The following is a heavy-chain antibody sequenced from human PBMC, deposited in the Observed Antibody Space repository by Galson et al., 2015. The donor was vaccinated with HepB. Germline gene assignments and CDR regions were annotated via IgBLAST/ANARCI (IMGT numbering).Heavy chain of an antibody. J-gene: IGHJ5*01. D-gene: IGHD3-16*01. CDR2: IKQKGSEK. Sequence: SLRLSCAASGFSFSDYLMGWVRQAPGTGLEWVANIKQKGSEKDYVDSVKGRFVISRDDAHNSLYLQMGSLRVEDTAVYYCTRMGGLGWQRTPNWFGAWGHGTLVTVSS. V-gene: IGHV3-7*01. CDR3: TRMGGLGWQRTPNWFGA. CDR1: GFSFSDYL.